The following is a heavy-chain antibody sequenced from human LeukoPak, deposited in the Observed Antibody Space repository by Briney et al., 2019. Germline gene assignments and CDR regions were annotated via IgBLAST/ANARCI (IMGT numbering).Heavy chain of an antibody. J-gene: IGHJ4*02. Sequence: PSGTLSLTCAVSGGSITTTNWWSWVRQPPGKGLERIGEVHLNGATNYNPSLESRFSMSIDKSNNHLSLEVTSVTAADTAIYYCTRESGAFSPFGFWGQGTLVTVSS. D-gene: IGHD1-26*01. V-gene: IGHV4-4*02. CDR3: TRESGAFSPFGF. CDR2: VHLNGAT. CDR1: GGSITTTNW.